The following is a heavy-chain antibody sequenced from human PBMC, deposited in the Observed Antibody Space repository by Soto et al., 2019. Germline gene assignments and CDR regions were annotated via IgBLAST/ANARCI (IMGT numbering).Heavy chain of an antibody. CDR2: IRSKANNYAT. J-gene: IGHJ4*02. D-gene: IGHD1-26*01. CDR1: GYTFSDSA. V-gene: IGHV3-73*01. CDR3: ARLWSAREPNFDS. Sequence: GGSLRLSCVASGYTFSDSAMHWVRQASGKGLEWVGRIRSKANNYATVYAASVKGRFTISRDDSKNTAYLQMNSLKTEDTAVYYCARLWSAREPNFDSWGQGTLVTVSS.